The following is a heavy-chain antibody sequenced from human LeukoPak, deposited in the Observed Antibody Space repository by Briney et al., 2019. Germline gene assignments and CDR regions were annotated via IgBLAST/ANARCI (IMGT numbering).Heavy chain of an antibody. CDR1: GFTFSSYW. V-gene: IGHV3-74*01. J-gene: IGHJ3*02. CDR3: ARDVYYGSGSYSNDAFDI. Sequence: GGSLRLSCAASGFTFSSYWMHWVRQSPGKGLVWVSRINSNGSSKSYADSVQGRFAISRDNAKNTLYLQMNSLRAEDMAVYYCARDVYYGSGSYSNDAFDIWGQGTMVTVSS. D-gene: IGHD3-10*01. CDR2: INSNGSSK.